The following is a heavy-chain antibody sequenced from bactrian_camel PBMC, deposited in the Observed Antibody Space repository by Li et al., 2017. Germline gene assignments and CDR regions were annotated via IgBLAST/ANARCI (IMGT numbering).Heavy chain of an antibody. CDR1: GNNVDKYC. V-gene: IGHV3S53*01. J-gene: IGHJ4*01. CDR2: IETDGTT. D-gene: IGHD1*01. CDR3: AADKTWYTNSLIDTAYNY. Sequence: VQLVESGGGSVQAGESLRLSCTASGNNVDKYCLGWYRQAPGKEREGVATIETDGTTTYADSVQGRFTISRDSAKNRIYLQMNSLNPEDTAMYYCAADKTWYTNSLIDTAYNYWGPGTQVTVS.